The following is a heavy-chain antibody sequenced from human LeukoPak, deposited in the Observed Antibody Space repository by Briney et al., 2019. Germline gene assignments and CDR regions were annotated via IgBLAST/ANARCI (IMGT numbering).Heavy chain of an antibody. CDR3: ARDLSTGWELPVFLNYFDY. Sequence: ASVKVSCKASGYTFTRYYMHWVRQAPGQGLEWMGIINPSGGSTSYAQKFQGRVTMTRDTSTSTVYMELSSLRSEDTAVYYCARDLSTGWELPVFLNYFDYWGQGTLVTVSS. CDR2: INPSGGST. J-gene: IGHJ4*02. V-gene: IGHV1-46*01. D-gene: IGHD1-26*01. CDR1: GYTFTRYY.